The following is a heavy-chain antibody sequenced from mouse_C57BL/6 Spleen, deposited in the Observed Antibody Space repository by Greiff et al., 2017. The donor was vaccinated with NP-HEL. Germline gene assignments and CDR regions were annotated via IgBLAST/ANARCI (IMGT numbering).Heavy chain of an antibody. CDR1: GYTFTSYW. J-gene: IGHJ3*01. CDR2: IDPSDSYT. Sequence: QVQLQQPGAELVMPGASVKLSCKASGYTFTSYWMHWVKQRPGQGLEWIGEIDPSDSYTNYNQKFKGKSTLTVDKSSSTAYMQLSSLTSEDSAVYYCARGLGLGFAYWGQGTLVTVSA. V-gene: IGHV1-69*01. CDR3: ARGLGLGFAY. D-gene: IGHD4-1*01.